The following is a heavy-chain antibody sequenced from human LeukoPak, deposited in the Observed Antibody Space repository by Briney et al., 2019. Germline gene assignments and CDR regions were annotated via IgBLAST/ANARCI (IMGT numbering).Heavy chain of an antibody. V-gene: IGHV3-30*01. Sequence: GGSLRLSCAASGFTFSSYAMHWVRQAPGKGLEWVAVISYDGSNKYYADSVKGRFTISRDNSKNTLYLQMNSLRAEDTAVYYCARDSSIVVPAAMDVWGRGTTVTVSS. J-gene: IGHJ6*03. D-gene: IGHD2-2*01. CDR1: GFTFSSYA. CDR3: ARDSSIVVPAAMDV. CDR2: ISYDGSNK.